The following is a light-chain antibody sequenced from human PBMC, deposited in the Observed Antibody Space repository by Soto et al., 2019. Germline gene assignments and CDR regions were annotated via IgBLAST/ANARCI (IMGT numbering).Light chain of an antibody. J-gene: IGKJ1*01. V-gene: IGKV3-20*01. CDR1: QSIDTRY. CDR3: QQYFASSWT. Sequence: EIVLTQSPGTLSSSPGERATLSCRASQSIDTRYFAWYQHKPGQAPRLLIYATSSRATGIQDRFGGSGSGTDFTLTINRLEPEDFAVYYCQQYFASSWTFGQGTKVDIK. CDR2: ATS.